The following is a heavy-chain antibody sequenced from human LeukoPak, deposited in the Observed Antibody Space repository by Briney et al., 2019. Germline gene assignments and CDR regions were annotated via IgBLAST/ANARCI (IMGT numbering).Heavy chain of an antibody. D-gene: IGHD3-3*01. CDR1: GFTFSSYA. CDR3: AKSLAPGITIFGVVIITSFDY. V-gene: IGHV3-23*01. CDR2: ISGSGGST. J-gene: IGHJ4*02. Sequence: GGSLRLSCAASGFTFSSYAMSCVRQAPGKGLEWVSAISGSGGSTYYADSVKGRFTISRDNSKNTLYLQMNSLRAEDTAVYYCAKSLAPGITIFGVVIITSFDYWGQGTLVTVSS.